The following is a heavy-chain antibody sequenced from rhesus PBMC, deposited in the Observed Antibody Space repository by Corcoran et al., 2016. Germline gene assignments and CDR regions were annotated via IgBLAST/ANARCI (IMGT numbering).Heavy chain of an antibody. CDR3: ARRGNFDAFDF. Sequence: QLQLQESGPGLVKPSETLSLTCAVSGGSIYGYSWSWIRKPPGKEMEWIGDIDVNVSGTNYNPSLKSRVTISQETSKNQFSLNLRSVSAADTAVYYCARRGNFDAFDFWGQGLRVTVSS. CDR2: IDVNVSGT. CDR1: GGSIYGYS. V-gene: IGHV4-81*01. J-gene: IGHJ3*01.